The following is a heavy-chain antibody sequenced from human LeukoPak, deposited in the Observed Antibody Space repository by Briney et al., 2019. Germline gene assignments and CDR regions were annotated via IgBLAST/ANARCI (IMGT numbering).Heavy chain of an antibody. CDR2: IYYSGST. CDR1: GGSISSSSYY. V-gene: IGHV4-39*07. D-gene: IGHD5-12*01. CDR3: TRDQRSGYSGYDYYYYYYMDV. J-gene: IGHJ6*03. Sequence: PSEILSLTCTVSGGSISSSSYYWGWIRQPPGKGLEWIGSIYYSGSTYYNPSLKSRVTISVDTSKNQFSLKLSSVTAADTAVYYCTRDQRSGYSGYDYYYYYYMDVWGKGTTVTVSS.